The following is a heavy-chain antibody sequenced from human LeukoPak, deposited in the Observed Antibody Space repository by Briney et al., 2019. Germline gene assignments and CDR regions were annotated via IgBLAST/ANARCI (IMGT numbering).Heavy chain of an antibody. D-gene: IGHD2-2*02. J-gene: IGHJ4*02. V-gene: IGHV1-69*13. CDR3: ARDLGYCSSTSCYSSVY. CDR1: GGTFSSYA. CDR2: IIPIFGTA. Sequence: ASVKVSCKASGGTFSSYAISWVRQAPGQGLEWMGGIIPIFGTANYAQKFQGRVTITADESTSTAYMELSSLRSEDTAVYYCARDLGYCSSTSCYSSVYWGQGTLATVSS.